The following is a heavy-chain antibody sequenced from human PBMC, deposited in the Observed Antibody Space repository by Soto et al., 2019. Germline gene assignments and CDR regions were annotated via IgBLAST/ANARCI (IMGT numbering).Heavy chain of an antibody. CDR1: GGSISSGDYY. V-gene: IGHV4-30-4*01. CDR2: IYYSGST. Sequence: SETLSLTCTVSGGSISSGDYYWSWIRQPPGKGLEWIGYIYYSGSTYYNPSLKSRVTISVDTSKNQFSLKLSSVTAADTAVYYCARDYPSWDYYYGMDVWGQGTTVTVSS. D-gene: IGHD3-16*02. J-gene: IGHJ6*02. CDR3: ARDYPSWDYYYGMDV.